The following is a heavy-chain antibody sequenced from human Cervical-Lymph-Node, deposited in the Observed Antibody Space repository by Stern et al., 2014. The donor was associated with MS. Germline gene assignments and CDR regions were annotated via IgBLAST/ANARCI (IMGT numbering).Heavy chain of an antibody. CDR2: IWYDGSKK. J-gene: IGHJ4*02. CDR3: ARDSSKGGSNY. V-gene: IGHV3-33*01. D-gene: IGHD2-2*01. Sequence: QVQLVESGGGVVQPGGSLRLACAASGFTFSNYGMHLVRQAPGKGLEWVAVIWYDGSKKYYADSVKGRFTISRENTKNTLYLQMNSLKAEDTAVYYCARDSSKGGSNYWGQGTLVTVSS. CDR1: GFTFSNYG.